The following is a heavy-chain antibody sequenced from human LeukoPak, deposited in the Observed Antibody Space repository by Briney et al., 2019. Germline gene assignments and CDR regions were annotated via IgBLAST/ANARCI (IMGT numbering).Heavy chain of an antibody. V-gene: IGHV4-30-4*01. D-gene: IGHD3-9*01. Sequence: SQTLSLTCTVSGVSISSGDYYWSWIRQPPGKGLEWIGYIYYSGSTYYNPSLKSRVTISVDTSKNQFSLKLSSVTAADTAVYYCARTLRYFDWLHGAFDIWGQGTMVTVSS. CDR3: ARTLRYFDWLHGAFDI. CDR2: IYYSGST. J-gene: IGHJ3*02. CDR1: GVSISSGDYY.